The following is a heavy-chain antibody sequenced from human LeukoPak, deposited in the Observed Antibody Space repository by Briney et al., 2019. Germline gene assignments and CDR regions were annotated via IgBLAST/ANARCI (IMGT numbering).Heavy chain of an antibody. D-gene: IGHD3-3*01. J-gene: IGHJ6*03. CDR1: GYTFTSYG. CDR2: ISAYNGNT. CDR3: ARGSDYDFWSGYFAGSYYYYYYMDV. V-gene: IGHV1-18*01. Sequence: GASVKVSCKASGYTFTSYGISWVRQAPGQGLEWMGWISAYNGNTNYAQKLQGRVTMTTDTSTSTAYMELRSLRSEDTAVYYCARGSDYDFWSGYFAGSYYYYYYMDVWGKGTTVTVSS.